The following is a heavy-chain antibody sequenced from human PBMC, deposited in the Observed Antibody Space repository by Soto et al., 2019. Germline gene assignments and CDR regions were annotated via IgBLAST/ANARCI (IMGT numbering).Heavy chain of an antibody. CDR1: RFTFMRYL. J-gene: IGHJ3*02. CDR3: ARDWGEYIRFDAFDI. V-gene: IGHV3-21*01. CDR2: ISSNSNYI. D-gene: IGHD4-17*01. Sequence: SQSLFAARSRFTFMRYLQHWILQAPGKGLEWVSSISSNSNYIYNADSVKGRFTISRDNARNSLFLQMHSLRAEDTVVYYCARDWGEYIRFDAFDIWGQGTMVTVS.